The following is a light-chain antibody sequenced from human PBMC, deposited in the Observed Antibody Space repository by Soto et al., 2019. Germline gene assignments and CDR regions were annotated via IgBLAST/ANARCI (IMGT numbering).Light chain of an antibody. Sequence: EIVLTQSPGTLSLSPGERATLSCRASQSVNSRFLAWYQQKPGQAPRLLMYGASTSATGIRDRFSGSGSGADFTLTLSRLEPEDFAVYSCQQYGSSPPMYTFGQGTKLEIK. CDR2: GAS. J-gene: IGKJ2*01. V-gene: IGKV3-20*01. CDR3: QQYGSSPPMYT. CDR1: QSVNSRF.